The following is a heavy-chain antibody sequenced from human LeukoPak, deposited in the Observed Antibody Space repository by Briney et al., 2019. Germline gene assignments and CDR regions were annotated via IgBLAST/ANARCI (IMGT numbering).Heavy chain of an antibody. CDR3: ASEIGYCSSTSCYFLDY. CDR1: GFTFSSYW. CDR2: INSDGSST. V-gene: IGHV3-74*01. Sequence: GGSLRLSCAASGFTFSSYWMHWVRQAPGKGLVWVSRINSDGSSTSYADSVKGRFTISRDSAKNTLYLQMNSLRAEDTAVYYCASEIGYCSSTSCYFLDYWGPGTLVTVSS. J-gene: IGHJ4*02. D-gene: IGHD2-2*01.